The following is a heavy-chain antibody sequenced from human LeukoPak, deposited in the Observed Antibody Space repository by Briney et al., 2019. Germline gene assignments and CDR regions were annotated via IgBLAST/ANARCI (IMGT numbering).Heavy chain of an antibody. CDR1: GGSISSGGYY. V-gene: IGHV4-31*03. D-gene: IGHD3-10*01. J-gene: IGHJ5*02. CDR2: IYYSGST. CDR3: ARGTGYGSGSYYNSWFDP. Sequence: PSETLSLTCTVSGGSISSGGYYWSWIRQHSGKGLEWIGYIYYSGSTYYNPSLKSRVTISVDTSKNQFSLKLSSVTAADTAVYYCARGTGYGSGSYYNSWFDPWGQGTLVTVSS.